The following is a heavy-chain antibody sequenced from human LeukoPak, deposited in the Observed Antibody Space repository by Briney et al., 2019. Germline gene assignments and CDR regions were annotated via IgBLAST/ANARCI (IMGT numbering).Heavy chain of an antibody. CDR3: TTTIVGVTTWFDP. J-gene: IGHJ5*02. V-gene: IGHV3-15*01. Sequence: PGGSLRLSCAASGFTLSNAYMSWVRQAPGKGLEWVGRIKNKTNGGTTDYAAPVKGRFTISRDDSKNTLYLQMNSLKTEDTAVYYCTTTIVGVTTWFDPWGQGILVTVSS. CDR1: GFTLSNAY. D-gene: IGHD1-26*01. CDR2: IKNKTNGGTT.